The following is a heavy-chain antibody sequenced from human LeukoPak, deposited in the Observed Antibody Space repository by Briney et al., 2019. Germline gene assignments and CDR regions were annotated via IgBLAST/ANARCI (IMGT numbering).Heavy chain of an antibody. CDR3: ARDRAVGNSSGWHNWFDP. D-gene: IGHD6-19*01. CDR1: GYTFTSYG. CDR2: ISAYNGNT. Sequence: ASVNVSGTASGYTFTSYGISWVRQAPGQGLEWMGWISAYNGNTNYAQKLQGRVTITTDTSTSTAYMELRSLRSDDTAVYYCARDRAVGNSSGWHNWFDPWGQGTLVTVSS. J-gene: IGHJ5*02. V-gene: IGHV1-18*01.